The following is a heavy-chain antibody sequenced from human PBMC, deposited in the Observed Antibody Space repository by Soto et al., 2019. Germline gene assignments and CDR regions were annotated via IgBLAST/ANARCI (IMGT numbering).Heavy chain of an antibody. J-gene: IGHJ4*02. D-gene: IGHD3-22*01. CDR3: AKNPGYYYDSTGYHFDY. V-gene: IGHV3-23*01. CDR1: EFTFSNYA. CDR2: ISYGGGTT. Sequence: GGSLRLSCAASEFTFSNYAMSWVRQAPGKGLEWVSAISYGGGTTYYADSVKGRFTIPRDNSKNTLYLQMNSLRADDTAVYYCAKNPGYYYDSTGYHFDYWGQGTLVTVSS.